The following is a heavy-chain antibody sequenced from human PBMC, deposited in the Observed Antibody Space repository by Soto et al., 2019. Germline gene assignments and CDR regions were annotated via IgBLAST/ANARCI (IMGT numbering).Heavy chain of an antibody. V-gene: IGHV4-34*01. Sequence: QVQLQQWGAGLLKPSETLSLTCAVYGGSFSGYYWSWIRQPPGKGLEWIGEINHSGSTNYNPSLKSRVTISVDTSKNQFSLKLSSVTAADTAVYYCARGRRDYIWGSYRPVFDYWGQGTLVTFSS. CDR3: ARGRRDYIWGSYRPVFDY. J-gene: IGHJ4*02. D-gene: IGHD3-16*02. CDR1: GGSFSGYY. CDR2: INHSGST.